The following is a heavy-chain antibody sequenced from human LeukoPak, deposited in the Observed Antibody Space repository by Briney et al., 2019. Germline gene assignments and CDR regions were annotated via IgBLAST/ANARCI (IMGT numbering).Heavy chain of an antibody. CDR1: GCTFSDYA. J-gene: IGHJ6*02. CDR2: ISYDGSNK. CDR3: ASLLRTDG. Sequence: PGGSLRLSCAASGCTFSDYAIHRVRQAPGKGLEWVAVISYDGSNKYYADSVKGRFTISRDNSKSTLYLQMNSLRAEDTAVYYCASLLRTDGRGQGTTVTVSS. V-gene: IGHV3-30-3*01.